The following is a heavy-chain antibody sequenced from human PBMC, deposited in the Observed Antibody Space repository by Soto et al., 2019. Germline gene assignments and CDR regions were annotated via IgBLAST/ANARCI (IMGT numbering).Heavy chain of an antibody. CDR2: IYYSGST. Sequence: QVQLQESGPGLVKPSETLSLTCTVSGGSISSYYWSWIRQPPGKGLEWIGYIYYSGSTNYNPSLKRRVTISVDSSKNQFSLKLSSVTAADTAVYYCARDGSGSSWFYNWFDPWGQGTLVTVSS. J-gene: IGHJ5*02. V-gene: IGHV4-59*01. CDR3: ARDGSGSSWFYNWFDP. CDR1: GGSISSYY. D-gene: IGHD6-13*01.